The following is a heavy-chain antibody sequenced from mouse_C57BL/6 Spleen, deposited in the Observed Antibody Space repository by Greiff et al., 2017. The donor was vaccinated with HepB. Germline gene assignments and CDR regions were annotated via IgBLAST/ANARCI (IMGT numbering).Heavy chain of an antibody. CDR1: GYTFTDYY. V-gene: IGHV1-26*01. CDR3: ARWHYYDGSSYVDWYFDV. D-gene: IGHD1-1*01. Sequence: EVQLQQSGPELVKPGASVKISCKASGYTFTDYYMNWVKQSHGKSLEWIGDINPNNGGTSYNQKFKGKATLTVDKSSSTAYMELRSLTSEDSAVYYCARWHYYDGSSYVDWYFDVWGTGTTVTVSS. CDR2: INPNNGGT. J-gene: IGHJ1*03.